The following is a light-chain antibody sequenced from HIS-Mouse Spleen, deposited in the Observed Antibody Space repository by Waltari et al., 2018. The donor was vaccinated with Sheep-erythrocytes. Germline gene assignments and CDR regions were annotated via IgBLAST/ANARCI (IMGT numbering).Light chain of an antibody. V-gene: IGLV2-11*01. J-gene: IGLJ1*01. CDR1: SSHVGGYTS. Sequence: QSALTQPRPVSGAPGQSVTIPCTGTSSHVGGYTSVSWYQQHPGKAPKLMIYDVSKRPSGVPDRFSGSKSGNTASLTISGLQAEDEADYYCCSYAGSYNHVFATGTKVTVL. CDR2: DVS. CDR3: CSYAGSYNHV.